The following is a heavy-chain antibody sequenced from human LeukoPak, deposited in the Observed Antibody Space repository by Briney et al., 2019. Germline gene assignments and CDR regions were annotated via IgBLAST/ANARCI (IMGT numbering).Heavy chain of an antibody. CDR3: AKEDIVVVPAAPTGGSYYYYYMDV. D-gene: IGHD2-2*01. J-gene: IGHJ6*03. CDR2: ISWNSGSI. CDR1: GFTFDDYA. V-gene: IGHV3-9*03. Sequence: GRSLRLSCAASGFTFDDYAMHWVRQAPGKGLEWVSGISWNSGSIGYADSVKGRFTISKDNAKNSLYLQMISLRAEDMALYYCAKEDIVVVPAAPTGGSYYYYYMDVWGKGTTVSVSS.